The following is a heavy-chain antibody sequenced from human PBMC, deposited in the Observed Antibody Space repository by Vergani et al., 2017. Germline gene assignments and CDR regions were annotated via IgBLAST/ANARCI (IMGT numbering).Heavy chain of an antibody. CDR3: ARVPVGGYDYGYYYYYMDV. V-gene: IGHV3-9*01. CDR1: GFTFDDYA. Sequence: EVQLVESGGGLVTPGGSLRLSCAASGFTFDDYAMHWVRQAPGKGLEWVSGISWHSGSIGYADSVKGRFTISRDNAKNSLYLQMNSLRAEDTALYYCARVPVGGYDYGYYYYYMDVWGKGTTVTVSS. CDR2: ISWHSGSI. J-gene: IGHJ6*03. D-gene: IGHD5-12*01.